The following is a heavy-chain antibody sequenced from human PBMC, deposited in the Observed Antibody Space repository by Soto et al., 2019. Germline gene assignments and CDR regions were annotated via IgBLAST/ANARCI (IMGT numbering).Heavy chain of an antibody. Sequence: ASVKVSCKVSGYTLTELSMHWVRQAPGKGLEWMGGFDPEDGETIYAQKFQGRVTMTEDTSTDTAYMELSSLRSEDTAWYYCATVSIRFLEWLPKRNWFDPWGQGTLVTVSS. V-gene: IGHV1-24*01. D-gene: IGHD3-3*01. CDR1: GYTLTELS. J-gene: IGHJ5*02. CDR2: FDPEDGET. CDR3: ATVSIRFLEWLPKRNWFDP.